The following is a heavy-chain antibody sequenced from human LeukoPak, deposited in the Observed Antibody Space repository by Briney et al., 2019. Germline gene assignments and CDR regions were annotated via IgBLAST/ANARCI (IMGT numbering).Heavy chain of an antibody. V-gene: IGHV3-48*01. CDR1: GFTFSSYS. CDR3: ARDERGYDFWSGYNKI. CDR2: ISSSSTTI. J-gene: IGHJ3*02. Sequence: GGSLRLSCAASGFTFSSYSMNWVRQAPGKGLEWVSSISSSSTTIYYAESVKGRFTISRDNAKNSLYLQMNSLRAEDTAVYYCARDERGYDFWSGYNKIWGQGTMVTVSS. D-gene: IGHD3-3*01.